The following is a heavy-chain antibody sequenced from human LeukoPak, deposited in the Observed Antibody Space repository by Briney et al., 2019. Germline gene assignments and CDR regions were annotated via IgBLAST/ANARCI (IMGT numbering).Heavy chain of an antibody. Sequence: SETLSLTCTVSGGSITSYYWSWVRQPPGKGLEWIGYIYYSGSTNYNPSLKSRVTISVDTSKNQFSLKLSSVTAADTAVYYCARETAYCGGDCFTLLDYWGQGTLVTVSS. CDR1: GGSITSYY. CDR3: ARETAYCGGDCFTLLDY. J-gene: IGHJ4*02. D-gene: IGHD2-21*02. V-gene: IGHV4-59*01. CDR2: IYYSGST.